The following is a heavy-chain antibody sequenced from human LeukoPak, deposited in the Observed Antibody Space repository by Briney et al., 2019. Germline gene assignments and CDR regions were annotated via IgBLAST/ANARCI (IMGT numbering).Heavy chain of an antibody. CDR3: AKAGPWRQWLVYYFDY. CDR1: GFTFSSYA. J-gene: IGHJ4*02. CDR2: ISGSGGST. V-gene: IGHV3-23*01. D-gene: IGHD6-19*01. Sequence: GGSLRLSCAASGFTFSSYAMSWVRQAPGKGLEWVSAISGSGGSTYYADSVKGRFTISRDNSKNTLYLQMNSLRAEDMALYYCAKAGPWRQWLVYYFDYWGQGTLVTVSS.